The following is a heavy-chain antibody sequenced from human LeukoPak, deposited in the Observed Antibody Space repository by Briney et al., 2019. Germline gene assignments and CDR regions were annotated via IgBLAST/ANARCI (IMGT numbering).Heavy chain of an antibody. CDR1: GDSVSSNSAA. CDR3: ARESYDILTGYNYYYYYMDV. Sequence: SQTLSLTCAISGDSVSSNSAAWNWIRQSPSRGLEWLGRTYYRSKWYNDYAVSVKSRITINPDTSKNQFSLKLSSVTAADTAVYYCARESYDILTGYNYYYYYMDVWGKGTTVTISS. D-gene: IGHD3-9*01. CDR2: TYYRSKWYN. V-gene: IGHV6-1*01. J-gene: IGHJ6*03.